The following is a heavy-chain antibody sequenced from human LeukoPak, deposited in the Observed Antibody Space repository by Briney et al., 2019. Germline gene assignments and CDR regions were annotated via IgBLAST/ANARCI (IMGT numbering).Heavy chain of an antibody. J-gene: IGHJ4*02. CDR1: SGSISSYY. D-gene: IGHD1-1*01. CDR3: ARDQGAGTMDY. CDR2: IYSSGST. V-gene: IGHV4-4*07. Sequence: SETLSLTCTVSSGSISSYYWSWIRQPAGQGLEWIGRIYSSGSTNYNPSLKSRVTISVDTSKNQFSLKLSSVTAADTAVYYCARDQGAGTMDYWGQGALVTVSS.